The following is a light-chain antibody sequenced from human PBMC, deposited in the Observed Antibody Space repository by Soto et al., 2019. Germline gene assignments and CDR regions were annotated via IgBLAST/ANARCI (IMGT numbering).Light chain of an antibody. CDR1: QSVSSD. V-gene: IGKV3-15*01. CDR2: GTS. J-gene: IGKJ2*01. CDR3: QQYNNWPPMST. Sequence: ETVMTQSPGTLSVSPGERATLSCRASQSVSSDLAWYQQKPGQAPRLLIYGTSTRATGIPARFSGSGSGTEFTLTISSLQSEDFVIYYCQQYNNWPPMSTFGQGTKLEMK.